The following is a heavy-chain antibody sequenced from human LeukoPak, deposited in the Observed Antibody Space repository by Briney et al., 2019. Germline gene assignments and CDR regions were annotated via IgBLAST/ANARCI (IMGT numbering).Heavy chain of an antibody. D-gene: IGHD1-14*01. J-gene: IGHJ5*02. CDR1: GYPFTTWD. CDR2: VHTNSDNT. V-gene: IGHV1-8*01. Sequence: ASVKVSCKTSGYPFTTWDINWVRQAAGQGLEWMGWVHTNSDNTAYEQKFQGRVTMTRDTSISTAYMELSGLRFDDTAVYFCARGPRNDPWGQGTLVTVSS. CDR3: ARGPRNDP.